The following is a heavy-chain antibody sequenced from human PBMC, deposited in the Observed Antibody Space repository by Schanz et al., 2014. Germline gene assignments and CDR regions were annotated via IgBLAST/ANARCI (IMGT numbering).Heavy chain of an antibody. Sequence: EVQLLESGGGLVQPGGSLRLSCATSGFSFSSYAINWVRQAPGKGLEWVSYVSRSTPDIYYADSVKGRFTMSRDNAKNSVFLQMNSLRAEDTAVYYCVRERTNYGGNSYFFDHWGQGTLVTVSS. V-gene: IGHV3-48*01. CDR3: VRERTNYGGNSYFFDH. CDR2: VSRSTPDI. J-gene: IGHJ4*02. D-gene: IGHD2-21*02. CDR1: GFSFSSYA.